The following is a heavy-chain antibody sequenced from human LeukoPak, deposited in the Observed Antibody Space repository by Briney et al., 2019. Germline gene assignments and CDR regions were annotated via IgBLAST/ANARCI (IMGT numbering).Heavy chain of an antibody. CDR2: ISYDGSNK. Sequence: GGPLRLSCAASGFTFSSYGMHWVRQAPGKGLEWVAVISYDGSNKYYADTVKGRFTISRDNSKNTLYLQMNSLRAEDTAVYYCAKQTIEYDFWSGYEDPYYYYGMDVWGQGTTVTVSS. J-gene: IGHJ6*02. CDR1: GFTFSSYG. D-gene: IGHD3-3*01. V-gene: IGHV3-30*18. CDR3: AKQTIEYDFWSGYEDPYYYYGMDV.